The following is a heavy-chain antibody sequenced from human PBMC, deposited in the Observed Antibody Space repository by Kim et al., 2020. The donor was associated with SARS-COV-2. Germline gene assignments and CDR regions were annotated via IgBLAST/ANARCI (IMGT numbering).Heavy chain of an antibody. CDR3: AKLYGDYEFVDY. CDR1: GFTFDDYA. J-gene: IGHJ4*02. CDR2: ISWNSGSI. V-gene: IGHV3-9*01. Sequence: GGSLRLSCAASGFTFDDYAMHWVRQAPGKDLEWVSGISWNSGSIGYADSVKGRFTISRDNAKNSLYLQMNSLRAEDTALYYCAKLYGDYEFVDYWGQGTLVTVSS. D-gene: IGHD4-17*01.